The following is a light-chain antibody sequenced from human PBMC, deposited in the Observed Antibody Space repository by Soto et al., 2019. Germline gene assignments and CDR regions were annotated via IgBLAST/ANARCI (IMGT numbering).Light chain of an antibody. Sequence: QSVLTQPPSVSGAPGQRVTISCTGSSSNIGAGYDLHWYRQLPGTTPKLLIYDNNNRPSGVPDRFSGSNSGTSASLVITGLQAEDEADYYCQAYDSSLSAVVFGGGTKLTVL. CDR2: DNN. CDR1: SSNIGAGYD. CDR3: QAYDSSLSAVV. V-gene: IGLV1-40*01. J-gene: IGLJ2*01.